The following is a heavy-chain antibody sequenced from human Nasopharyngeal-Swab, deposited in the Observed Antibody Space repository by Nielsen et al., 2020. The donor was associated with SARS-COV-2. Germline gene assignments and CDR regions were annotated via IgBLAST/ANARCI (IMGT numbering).Heavy chain of an antibody. J-gene: IGHJ3*02. V-gene: IGHV3-30*18. CDR2: ISYDGSNK. CDR3: ANASGGDSLDAFDI. Sequence: GESLKISCAASGFTFSSYGMHWVRQAPGKGLEWVAVISYDGSNKYYADSVKGRFTISRDNSKNTLYLQMNSLRAEDTAVYYCANASGGDSLDAFDIWGQGTMVTVSS. D-gene: IGHD2-21*02. CDR1: GFTFSSYG.